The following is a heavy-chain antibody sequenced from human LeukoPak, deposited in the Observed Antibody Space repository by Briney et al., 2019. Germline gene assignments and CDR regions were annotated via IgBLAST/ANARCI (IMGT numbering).Heavy chain of an antibody. D-gene: IGHD6-13*01. Sequence: VASVKVSCKASGGTCSSYAISWVRQAPGQGLEWMGGIIPIFGTANYAQKFQGRVTITADESTSTAYMELSSLRSEDTAVYYCARAGVSVTSSSWETYWFDPWGQGTLVTVSS. CDR2: IIPIFGTA. V-gene: IGHV1-69*13. CDR3: ARAGVSVTSSSWETYWFDP. J-gene: IGHJ5*02. CDR1: GGTCSSYA.